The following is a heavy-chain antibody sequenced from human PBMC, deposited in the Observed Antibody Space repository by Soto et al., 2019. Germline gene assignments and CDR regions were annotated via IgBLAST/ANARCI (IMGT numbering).Heavy chain of an antibody. V-gene: IGHV3-30-3*01. Sequence: GGSLRLSCAASGFTFSSYAMHWVRQAPGKGLEWVAVISYDGSNKYYGDSVRGRFTISRDNSKRTLSLQMNSLRVEDTAVYYCASELRGKTDFDYWGRGTLVTVSS. CDR1: GFTFSSYA. J-gene: IGHJ4*01. CDR3: ASELRGKTDFDY. D-gene: IGHD3-10*01. CDR2: ISYDGSNK.